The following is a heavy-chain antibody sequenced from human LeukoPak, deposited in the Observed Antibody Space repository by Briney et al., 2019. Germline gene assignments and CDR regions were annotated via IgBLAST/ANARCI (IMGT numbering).Heavy chain of an antibody. J-gene: IGHJ4*02. CDR1: GFTFSSYG. CDR3: ARDQEPGYYDNSGYYYPPWDY. Sequence: GGSLRLSCAASGFTFSSYGMSWVRQAPGKGLEWVSAISGSGGSTYYADSVKGRFTISRDNSKNTLYLQMNSLRAEDTAVYYCARDQEPGYYDNSGYYYPPWDYWGQGTLVTVSS. V-gene: IGHV3-23*01. D-gene: IGHD3-22*01. CDR2: ISGSGGST.